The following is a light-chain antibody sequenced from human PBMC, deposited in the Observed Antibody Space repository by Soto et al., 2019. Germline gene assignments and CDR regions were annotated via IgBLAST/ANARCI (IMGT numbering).Light chain of an antibody. CDR2: GAS. J-gene: IGKJ1*01. V-gene: IGKV3-15*01. Sequence: EIVMTQSPATLSVSQGERATLSCSASPSVSSNLAWYQKKPGQAPRLLLYGASTRATGITARFSGSGSGTEFTHTISRLQSEDFAVYYCEEDNNWPRTFGKRTKVEIK. CDR1: PSVSSN. CDR3: EEDNNWPRT.